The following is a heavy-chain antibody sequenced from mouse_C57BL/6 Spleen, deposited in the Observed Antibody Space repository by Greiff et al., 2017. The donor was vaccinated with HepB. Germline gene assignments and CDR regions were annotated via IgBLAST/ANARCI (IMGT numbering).Heavy chain of an antibody. V-gene: IGHV1-54*01. J-gene: IGHJ1*03. CDR2: INPGSGGT. D-gene: IGHD1-1*01. CDR3: ARGEVLRSDWYFDV. Sequence: VKLQESGAELVRPGTSVKVSCKASGYAFTNYLIEWVKQRPGQGLEWIGVINPGSGGTNYNEKFKGKATLTADKSSSTAYMQLSSLTSEDSAVYFCARGEVLRSDWYFDVWGTGTTVTVSS. CDR1: GYAFTNYL.